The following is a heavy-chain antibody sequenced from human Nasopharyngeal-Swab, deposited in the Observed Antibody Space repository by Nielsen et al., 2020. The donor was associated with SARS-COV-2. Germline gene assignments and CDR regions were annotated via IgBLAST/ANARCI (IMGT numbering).Heavy chain of an antibody. Sequence: GESLKISCAASGFTFSSSGMDWVRQAPGKGLEWVAVISYDGSNKYYADSVKGRFTISRDNSKNTLYLQMNSLRAEDTAVYYCAKEGRVGATDLGAFDIWGQGTMVTVSS. D-gene: IGHD1-26*01. J-gene: IGHJ3*02. CDR3: AKEGRVGATDLGAFDI. V-gene: IGHV3-30*18. CDR2: ISYDGSNK. CDR1: GFTFSSSG.